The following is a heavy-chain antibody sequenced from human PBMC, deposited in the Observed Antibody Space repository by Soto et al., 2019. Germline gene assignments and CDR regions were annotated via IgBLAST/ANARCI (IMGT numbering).Heavy chain of an antibody. V-gene: IGHV3-23*01. J-gene: IGHJ4*02. CDR2: ISGSGGST. Sequence: PGGSLRLSCAASGFTFSSYAMSWVRQAPGKGLEWVSAISGSGGSTYYADSVKGRFTISRDNSKNTLYLQMNSLRAEDTAVYYCAKPAQIYDYIWGSLGPTTYYFDYWGQGTLVTVSS. CDR3: AKPAQIYDYIWGSLGPTTYYFDY. D-gene: IGHD3-16*01. CDR1: GFTFSSYA.